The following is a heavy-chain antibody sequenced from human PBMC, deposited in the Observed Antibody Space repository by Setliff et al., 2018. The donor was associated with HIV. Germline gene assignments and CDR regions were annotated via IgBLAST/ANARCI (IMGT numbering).Heavy chain of an antibody. CDR1: GFLFHTYW. Sequence: SGGSLRLSCAASGFLFHTYWMSWVRQAPGKGLEWVGRTRNKANTYTTKYAASVKGRFTISRDDSKNSLYLQMNSLKTEDTAVYFCARGESFYDSSGNYFDYWGQGTLVTVSS. V-gene: IGHV3-72*01. J-gene: IGHJ4*02. CDR3: ARGESFYDSSGNYFDY. CDR2: TRNKANTYTT. D-gene: IGHD3-22*01.